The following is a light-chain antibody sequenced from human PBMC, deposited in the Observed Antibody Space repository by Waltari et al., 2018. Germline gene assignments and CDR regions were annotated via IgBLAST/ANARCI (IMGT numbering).Light chain of an antibody. CDR3: SSYISSSTLEL. CDR1: SSDVGGYNS. J-gene: IGLJ2*01. CDR2: DVS. Sequence: QSALTQPASVSGSPGQSITISCTGTSSDVGGYNSVSWYPQHPGKAPKLMIYDVSNRPSGVANRFSGSKSGNTAALTISGLQAEDEADYYCSSYISSSTLELFGGGTSLTVL. V-gene: IGLV2-14*03.